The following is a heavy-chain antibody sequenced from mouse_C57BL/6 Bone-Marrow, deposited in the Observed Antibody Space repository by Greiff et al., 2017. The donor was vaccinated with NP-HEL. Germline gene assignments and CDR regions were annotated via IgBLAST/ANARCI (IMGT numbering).Heavy chain of an antibody. CDR1: GYTFTNYW. CDR2: IYPGGGYT. J-gene: IGHJ1*03. Sequence: VKLMESGAELVRPGTSVKMSCKASGYTFTNYWIGWAKQRPGHGLEWIGDIYPGGGYTNYNEKFKGKATLTADKSSSTAYMQFSSLTSEDSAIYYCAAGLWYFDVWGTGTTVTVSS. V-gene: IGHV1-63*01. CDR3: AAGLWYFDV.